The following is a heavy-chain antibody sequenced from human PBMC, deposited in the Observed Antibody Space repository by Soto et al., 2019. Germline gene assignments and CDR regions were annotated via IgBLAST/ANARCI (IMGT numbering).Heavy chain of an antibody. V-gene: IGHV3-23*01. CDR1: GFTFSSYA. D-gene: IGHD3-3*01. CDR2: ISGSGGST. J-gene: IGHJ4*02. Sequence: HPGGSLRLSCAASGFTFSSYAMSWVRQAPGKGLEWVSAISGSGGSTYYADSVKGRFTISRDNSKNTLYLQMNSLRAEDTAVYYCAKGARWNTIFGVVIPTRRFDYWGQGTLVTVSS. CDR3: AKGARWNTIFGVVIPTRRFDY.